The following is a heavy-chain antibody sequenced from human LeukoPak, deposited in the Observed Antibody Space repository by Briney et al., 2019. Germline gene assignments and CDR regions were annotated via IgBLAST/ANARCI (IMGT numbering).Heavy chain of an antibody. CDR2: ISGGGGSK. V-gene: IGHV3-23*01. D-gene: IGHD3-3*01. J-gene: IGHJ4*02. CDR1: GFIFSSYA. CDR3: AKGTNDFWSGLDY. Sequence: GGSLRLSCAASGFIFSSYAMNWVRQAPGKGLEWVSGISGGGGSKYYADSVKGRFTISRDNSKNTLYVQMNSLRAEDTAVYYCAKGTNDFWSGLDYWGQGALVTVSS.